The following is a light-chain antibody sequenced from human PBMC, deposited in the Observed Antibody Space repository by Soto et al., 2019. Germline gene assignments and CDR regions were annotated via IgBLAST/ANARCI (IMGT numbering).Light chain of an antibody. V-gene: IGKV3-20*01. CDR3: QQYGSSPLT. J-gene: IGKJ4*01. Sequence: EIVLTQSPGTLSLSPGERATLSCRASQSVSSSYLAWYQQKPGQAPRLLIYGASSRATGIPDRFSGSGSGTYFTLTISRLDPEDVAVYYCQQYGSSPLTFGGGTKVEIK. CDR1: QSVSSSY. CDR2: GAS.